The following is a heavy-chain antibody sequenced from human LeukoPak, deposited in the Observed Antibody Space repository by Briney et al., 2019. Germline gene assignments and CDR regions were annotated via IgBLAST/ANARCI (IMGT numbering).Heavy chain of an antibody. CDR3: ASGRSGRYYNGEQPLNI. CDR2: IIPIFGTA. CDR1: GGTFSSYA. J-gene: IGHJ3*02. Sequence: ASVKVSCKASGGTFSSYAISWVRQAPGQGLDWMGGIIPIFGTANYAQKFQGRVTITTDETTSTAYMELSSLRSEDTAVYYCASGRSGRYYNGEQPLNIWGQGTMVTVSS. V-gene: IGHV1-69*05. D-gene: IGHD3-10*01.